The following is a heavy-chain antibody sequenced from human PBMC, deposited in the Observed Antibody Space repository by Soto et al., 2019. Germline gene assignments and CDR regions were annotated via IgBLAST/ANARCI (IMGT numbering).Heavy chain of an antibody. D-gene: IGHD2-21*02. CDR2: INPSGGHT. Sequence: QVQLVQSGAEVKKPGASVKVSCKASGNTFSNYYIHWVRQAPGQGLEWMGTINPSGGHTTYAQKFLGRVTMTRDTSTSTLYMELTSLISEHTAVYYRARGGHFVVVTAAFDYWGQGTLVTVSS. V-gene: IGHV1-46*03. J-gene: IGHJ4*02. CDR3: ARGGHFVVVTAAFDY. CDR1: GNTFSNYY.